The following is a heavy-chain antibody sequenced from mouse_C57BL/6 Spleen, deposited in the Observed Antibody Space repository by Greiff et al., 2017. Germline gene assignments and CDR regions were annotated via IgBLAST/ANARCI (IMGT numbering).Heavy chain of an antibody. V-gene: IGHV14-4*01. Sequence: EVQLQQSGAELVRPGASVKLSCTASGFNIKDDYMHWVKQRPEQGLEWIGWIDPENGDTEYASKFQGKATITADTSSNPAYLQLSSLTSEDTAVYYCTPYSSGYGYWGQGTTLTVSS. CDR3: TPYSSGYGY. CDR2: IDPENGDT. J-gene: IGHJ2*01. D-gene: IGHD3-2*02. CDR1: GFNIKDDY.